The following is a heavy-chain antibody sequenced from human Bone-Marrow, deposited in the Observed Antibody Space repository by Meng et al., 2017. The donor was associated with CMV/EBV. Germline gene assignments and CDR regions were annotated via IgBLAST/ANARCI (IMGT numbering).Heavy chain of an antibody. V-gene: IGHV1-18*01. Sequence: YTLNRYGIRWGRKDNGKGLEGSGWSRAYKGNKNYAQKLQGRVNMTTDTAKSTAYMELRSLRSDDTAVYYWAREGYRSGWGGVYYFDYWGQGTLVTVSS. CDR1: YTLNRYG. CDR2: SRAYKGNK. CDR3: AREGYRSGWGGVYYFDY. J-gene: IGHJ4*02. D-gene: IGHD6-19*01.